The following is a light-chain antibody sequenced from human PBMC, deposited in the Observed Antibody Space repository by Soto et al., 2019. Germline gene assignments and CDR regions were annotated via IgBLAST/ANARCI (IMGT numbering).Light chain of an antibody. V-gene: IGKV1-9*01. CDR2: AAS. J-gene: IGKJ5*01. Sequence: GDRVTIPCRASQGISSYLAWYQQKPGKAPKLLIYAASTLQSGVPSRFSGSGSGTEFTLTISSLQPEDFATYYCHQLNSYPITFGQGTRLEIK. CDR3: HQLNSYPIT. CDR1: QGISSY.